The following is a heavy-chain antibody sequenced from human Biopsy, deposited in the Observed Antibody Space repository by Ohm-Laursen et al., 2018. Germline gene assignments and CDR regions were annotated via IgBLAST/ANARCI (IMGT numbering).Heavy chain of an antibody. CDR2: MIPSSGKT. CDR3: ARGYSRRVSIFEASIYWFDT. J-gene: IGHJ5*02. CDR1: GYSFSTYD. V-gene: IGHV1-8*01. D-gene: IGHD6-6*01. Sequence: ASVKVSCKASGYSFSTYDVNWVRQARGQGLEWMGWMIPSSGKTGYAQRFQGRVTLTMNTSISTAYMELSSLRSGDTAVYFCARGYSRRVSIFEASIYWFDTWGQGTLVTVSS.